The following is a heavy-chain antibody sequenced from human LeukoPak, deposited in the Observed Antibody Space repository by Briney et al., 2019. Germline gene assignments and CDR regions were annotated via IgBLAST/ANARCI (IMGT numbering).Heavy chain of an antibody. J-gene: IGHJ2*01. CDR2: INHGGST. V-gene: IGHV4-34*01. CDR1: GGSFSDSY. D-gene: IGHD3-10*01. CDR3: ARDRRGGYWYFDL. Sequence: SETLSLTCAVYGGSFSDSYWSWIRQPPGKGLEWIGEINHGGSTKFNPSLKSRVTISLDTSRNQFSLQLNSVTPEDTAVYYCARDRRGGYWYFDLWGRGTLVTVSS.